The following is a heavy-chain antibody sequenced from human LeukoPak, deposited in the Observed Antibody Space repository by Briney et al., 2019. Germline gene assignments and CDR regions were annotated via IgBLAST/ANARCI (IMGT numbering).Heavy chain of an antibody. J-gene: IGHJ3*02. CDR1: GYTLTELS. V-gene: IGHV1-24*01. D-gene: IGHD3-16*01. CDR3: ATDRLSRLRTIPLRDAFDI. Sequence: GASVKVSCKVSGYTLTELSMHWVRQAPGKGLEWMGGFDPEDGETIYAQKFQGRVTMTEDTSTDTAYMELSSLRSEATAVYYCATDRLSRLRTIPLRDAFDIWGQGTMVTVSS. CDR2: FDPEDGET.